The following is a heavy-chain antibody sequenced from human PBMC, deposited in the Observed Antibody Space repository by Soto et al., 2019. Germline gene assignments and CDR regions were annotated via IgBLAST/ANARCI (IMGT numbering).Heavy chain of an antibody. Sequence: QVQLVESGGGVVQPGRSLGLSCAASGFTFSSYGMHWVRQAPGKGLEWVAVIWYDGSNKYYADSVKGRFTISRDNSKNTLYLQMNSLRAEDTAVYYCARDGITPLTGYSSGWYLGYWGQGTLVTVSS. CDR2: IWYDGSNK. D-gene: IGHD6-19*01. V-gene: IGHV3-33*01. CDR1: GFTFSSYG. J-gene: IGHJ4*02. CDR3: ARDGITPLTGYSSGWYLGY.